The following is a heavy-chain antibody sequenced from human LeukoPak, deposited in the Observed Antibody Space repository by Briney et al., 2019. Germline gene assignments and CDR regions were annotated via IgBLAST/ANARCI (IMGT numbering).Heavy chain of an antibody. V-gene: IGHV1-2*02. CDR2: INPNSGGT. D-gene: IGHD2-2*01. CDR3: AREHPVSVVPAAIVDY. J-gene: IGHJ4*02. CDR1: GYTFTGYY. Sequence: GASVKVSCKASGYTFTGYYMHWVRQAPGQGLEWMGWINPNSGGTNYAQKFQGRVTMTRDTSISTAYMELSRLRSDDTAVYYCAREHPVSVVPAAIVDYWGQGTLVTVSS.